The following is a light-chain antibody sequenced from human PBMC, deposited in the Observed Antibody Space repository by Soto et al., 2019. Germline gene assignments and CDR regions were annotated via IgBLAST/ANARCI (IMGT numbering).Light chain of an antibody. CDR1: SSDVGGFNY. V-gene: IGLV2-14*03. J-gene: IGLJ1*01. CDR3: ASYTTGSTYV. CDR2: DVS. Sequence: QSALTQPASVSGSPGQSIAISCTGTSSDVGGFNYVFWYQQHPGKAPKFMIYDVSSRPSGVSDRFSGSKSGNTASLTISGLQAEDEADYYCASYTTGSTYVFGTGTKVTVL.